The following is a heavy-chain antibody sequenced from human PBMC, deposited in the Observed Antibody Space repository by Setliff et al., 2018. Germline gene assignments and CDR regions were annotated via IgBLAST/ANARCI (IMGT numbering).Heavy chain of an antibody. CDR3: ARGDSRFDY. CDR1: GGSISDYY. CDR2: IYYGGST. J-gene: IGHJ4*02. V-gene: IGHV4-59*01. D-gene: IGHD5-18*01. Sequence: PSETLSLTCTVSGGSISDYYWSWIRQAPGKGLEWIGYIYYGGSTNYNPSLNSRVAIAVDTSKNQFSLKLSSVTAADTAVYYCARGDSRFDYWGQGTLVTVSS.